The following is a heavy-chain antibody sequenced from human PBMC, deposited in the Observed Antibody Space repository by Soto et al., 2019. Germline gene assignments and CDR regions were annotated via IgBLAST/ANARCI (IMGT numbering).Heavy chain of an antibody. CDR2: ISSSGSTI. CDR1: GFSFSDYY. V-gene: IGHV3-11*01. J-gene: IGHJ4*02. Sequence: QVQLVESGGGLVKPGGSLRLSCAASGFSFSDYYMSWIRQAPGKGLDWVSHISSSGSTIYYADSVKGRFTISRDNAKKSLYLQMNRLRAEDTAVYYCARTGRSYHLVDWGQGTLVNVSS. D-gene: IGHD1-26*01. CDR3: ARTGRSYHLVD.